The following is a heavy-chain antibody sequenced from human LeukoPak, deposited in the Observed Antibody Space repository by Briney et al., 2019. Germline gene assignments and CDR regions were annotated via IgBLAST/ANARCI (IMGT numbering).Heavy chain of an antibody. Sequence: PSETLSLTCAVYGGSFSGYYWSWLRQPPGKGLEWIGEINHSGRTNYNPSLKSRVTISVDTSKNQFSLKLSSLTAADTAVYYCARGRPYDSSGYYLNYWGQGTLVTVSS. CDR3: ARGRPYDSSGYYLNY. J-gene: IGHJ4*02. D-gene: IGHD3-22*01. V-gene: IGHV4-34*01. CDR1: GGSFSGYY. CDR2: INHSGRT.